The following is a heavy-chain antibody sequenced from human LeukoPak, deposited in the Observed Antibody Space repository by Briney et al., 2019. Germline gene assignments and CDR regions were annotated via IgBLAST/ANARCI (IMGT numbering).Heavy chain of an antibody. J-gene: IGHJ5*02. CDR1: GGSISNYY. CDR3: VRPSPSNWFDP. Sequence: SETLSLTCTVSGGSISNYYWGWIRQAPGKGLEWIGEINHSGSTNYNPSLKSRVTISIDMSKNQFSLELNSVTAADTAVYYCVRPSPSNWFDPWGQGTLVTVSS. CDR2: INHSGST. V-gene: IGHV4-34*01.